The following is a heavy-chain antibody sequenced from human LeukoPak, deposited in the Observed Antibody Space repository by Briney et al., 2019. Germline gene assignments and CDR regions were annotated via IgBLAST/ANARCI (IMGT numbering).Heavy chain of an antibody. V-gene: IGHV3-23*01. CDR1: GFTSSSYG. CDR3: AREPVRGVILTFDY. D-gene: IGHD3-10*01. CDR2: ISGSGGST. J-gene: IGHJ4*02. Sequence: GGSLRLSCAASGFTSSSYGMSWVRQAPGRGLEWVSAISGSGGSTYYADSVKGRFTISRDNSKDTLYLQMNSLRAEDTAVYYCAREPVRGVILTFDYWGQGTLVTVSS.